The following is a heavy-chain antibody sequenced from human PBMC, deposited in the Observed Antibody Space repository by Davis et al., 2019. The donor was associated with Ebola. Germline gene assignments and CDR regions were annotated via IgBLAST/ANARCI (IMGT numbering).Heavy chain of an antibody. CDR3: ARGRETSTNTWPTIYYFYYALDV. CDR2: LGSDGVNT. Sequence: GESLKISCAVSGFTLSSYAMHWVRQVPGKGLQFISSLGSDGVNTYYADSVKGRFIISRDLSKNTLFLQMGSLRVEDTAVYYCARGRETSTNTWPTIYYFYYALDVWGRGTTVSVSS. D-gene: IGHD5-24*01. CDR1: GFTLSSYA. V-gene: IGHV3-64*02. J-gene: IGHJ6*02.